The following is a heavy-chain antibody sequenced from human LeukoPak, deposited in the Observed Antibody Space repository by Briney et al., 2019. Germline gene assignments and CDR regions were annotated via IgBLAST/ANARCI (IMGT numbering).Heavy chain of an antibody. CDR3: ASLYDTDGYYFNY. V-gene: IGHV3-48*01. CDR2: ISSSSRTI. CDR1: GFTFSTYS. D-gene: IGHD3-22*01. J-gene: IGHJ4*02. Sequence: PGGSLRLSCAASGFTFSTYSIDWVRQAPGMGLEWVSYISSSSRTIYYADSVKGRFTISRDNAKNSLYLQMDSLRAEDTAVYYCASLYDTDGYYFNYWGQGALVTVSS.